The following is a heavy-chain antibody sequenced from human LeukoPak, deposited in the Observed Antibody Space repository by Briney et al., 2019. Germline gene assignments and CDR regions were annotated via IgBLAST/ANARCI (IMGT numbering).Heavy chain of an antibody. CDR2: ISSGSSTI. J-gene: IGHJ4*02. CDR3: ASATGFSGY. Sequence: SGGTVRLSCAASDFTFSTYNTIWVRQAPGKGLEWVSYISSGSSTIYYADSVKGRFTISRDNAKNSLYLQMNSLRDEDTAVYYCASATGFSGYWGQGTLATVSS. D-gene: IGHD1-1*01. V-gene: IGHV3-48*02. CDR1: DFTFSTYN.